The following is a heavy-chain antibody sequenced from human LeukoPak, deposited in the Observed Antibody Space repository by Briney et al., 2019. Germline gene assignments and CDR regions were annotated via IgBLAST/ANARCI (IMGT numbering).Heavy chain of an antibody. CDR1: GFTFSSYA. D-gene: IGHD2-21*01. Sequence: GGSLRLSCAASGFTFSSYAMNWVRQAPGKGLEWISYIRSTSSTIYHADSVKGRFTISRDNAKNSLYPQMNSLRDEDTAVYYCARSYSFDYWGQGTLVTVSS. J-gene: IGHJ4*02. CDR3: ARSYSFDY. CDR2: IRSTSSTI. V-gene: IGHV3-48*02.